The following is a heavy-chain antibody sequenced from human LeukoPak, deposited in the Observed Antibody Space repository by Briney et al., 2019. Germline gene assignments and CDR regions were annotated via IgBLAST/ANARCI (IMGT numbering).Heavy chain of an antibody. D-gene: IGHD5-18*01. J-gene: IGHJ4*02. Sequence: GASVTVSCKASGYTFTSYYMHWVRQAPGRGLEWMGIINPSGGSTSYAQKFQGRVTMTRDTSTSTVYMELSSLRSEDTAVYYCARTTQLWFDYWGQGTLVTVSS. CDR3: ARTTQLWFDY. CDR2: INPSGGST. V-gene: IGHV1-46*01. CDR1: GYTFTSYY.